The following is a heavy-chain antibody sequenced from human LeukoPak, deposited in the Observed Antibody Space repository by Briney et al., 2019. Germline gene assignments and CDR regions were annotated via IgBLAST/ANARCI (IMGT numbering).Heavy chain of an antibody. V-gene: IGHV3-23*01. CDR3: AKYYDSSGYYHFDY. Sequence: GGSLRLSCAASGFTFSSYAMSWVRQAPGKGLEWVSAISGSGGSTYYADSVKGRFTISRDNSKNTLYLQMNSLRAEDTAVHYCAKYYDSSGYYHFDYWGQGTLVTVSS. CDR2: ISGSGGST. J-gene: IGHJ4*02. CDR1: GFTFSSYA. D-gene: IGHD3-22*01.